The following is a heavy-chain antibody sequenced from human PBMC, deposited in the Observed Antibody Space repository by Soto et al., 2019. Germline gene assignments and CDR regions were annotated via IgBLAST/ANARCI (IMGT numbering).Heavy chain of an antibody. CDR3: ARVTPGNNLYYFSGLDV. V-gene: IGHV3-30-3*01. Sequence: VGSLRLSCVASGFNFGTYAIHWVRQAPGKGLQWVALIAYDGINTYYADSVKGRFTISRDNSKNTLHLQMNSLRPEDTGVYFCARVTPGNNLYYFSGLDVWGQGTSVTVSS. J-gene: IGHJ6*02. D-gene: IGHD1-1*01. CDR2: IAYDGINT. CDR1: GFNFGTYA.